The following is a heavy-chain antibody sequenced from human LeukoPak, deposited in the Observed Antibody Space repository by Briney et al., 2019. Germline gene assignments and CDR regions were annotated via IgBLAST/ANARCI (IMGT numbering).Heavy chain of an antibody. D-gene: IGHD3-22*01. Sequence: GGSLRLSCAASGFTFSSYGMHWVRQAPGKGLEWVAVIWYDGSNKYYADSVKGRFTISRDNSKNTLYLQMNSLRAEDTAVYYCARDLCDSSGYYFSYYYYYYMDVWGKGTTVTVSS. CDR1: GFTFSSYG. V-gene: IGHV3-33*01. J-gene: IGHJ6*03. CDR2: IWYDGSNK. CDR3: ARDLCDSSGYYFSYYYYYYMDV.